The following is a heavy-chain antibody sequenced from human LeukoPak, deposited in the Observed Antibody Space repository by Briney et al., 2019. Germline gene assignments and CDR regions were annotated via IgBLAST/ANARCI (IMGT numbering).Heavy chain of an antibody. J-gene: IGHJ6*03. D-gene: IGHD5-12*01. CDR3: AKGDIVATNYYYYYYMDV. V-gene: IGHV3-30*02. CDR1: GFTFSSYG. CDR2: IRYDGSNK. Sequence: PGGSLRLSCAASGFTFSSYGMHWVRQAPGKGLEWVAFIRYDGSNKYYADSVKGRFTISRDNSKNTLYLQMNSLRAEDTAVYYCAKGDIVATNYYYYYYMDVWGKGTTVTVSS.